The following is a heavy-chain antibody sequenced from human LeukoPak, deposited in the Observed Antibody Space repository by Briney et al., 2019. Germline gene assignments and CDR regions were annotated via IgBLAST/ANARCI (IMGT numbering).Heavy chain of an antibody. J-gene: IGHJ4*02. V-gene: IGHV4-61*02. CDR2: IYSSGST. D-gene: IGHD6-13*01. Sequence: KTSETLSLTCTVSGGSITSVSYSWSWIRQPAGKGLEWIGRIYSSGSTNYNPSLKSRVTISVDTSKKQFSLKLNSVTAADTAVYYCARHPTQQLAWIRKYYFDYWGQGTLVTVSS. CDR3: ARHPTQQLAWIRKYYFDY. CDR1: GGSITSVSYS.